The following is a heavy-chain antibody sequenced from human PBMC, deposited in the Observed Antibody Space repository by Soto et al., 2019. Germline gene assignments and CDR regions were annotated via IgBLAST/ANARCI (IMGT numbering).Heavy chain of an antibody. CDR2: INPNSGGT. CDR3: ASDGDSSSPFDS. D-gene: IGHD6-6*01. Sequence: QVQLVQSGAEVKKPGASVKVSCKASGYTFTGNYMHWVRQAPGQGLEWMGWINPNSGGTNYAQKFQGRVNETRDTSNSTANMDLSRLRSDDTAVYYSASDGDSSSPFDSWGQGTMVTVSS. V-gene: IGHV1-2*02. J-gene: IGHJ3*02. CDR1: GYTFTGNY.